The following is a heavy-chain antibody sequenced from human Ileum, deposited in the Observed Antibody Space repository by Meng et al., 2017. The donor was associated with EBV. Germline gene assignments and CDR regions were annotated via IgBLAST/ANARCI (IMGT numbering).Heavy chain of an antibody. D-gene: IGHD3-3*01. CDR3: ARNVPGTSAYYD. Sequence: QEQGPGLANPSDTLSLPCAVSGYPVRSTNWWGWIRQPPGKGLEWIGHISYSGSTPYNPSLKSRVTMSVDTYKNQFSLNLNSVTAADTAVYYCARNVPGTSAYYDWGQGTLVTVSS. J-gene: IGHJ4*02. CDR2: ISYSGST. CDR1: GYPVRSTNW. V-gene: IGHV4-28*01.